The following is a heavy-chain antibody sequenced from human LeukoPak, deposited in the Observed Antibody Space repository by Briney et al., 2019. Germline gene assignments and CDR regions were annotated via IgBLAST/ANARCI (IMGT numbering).Heavy chain of an antibody. CDR1: GFTFSSYG. CDR3: ARDRAQYQLPVYFFDY. Sequence: PGRSLRLSCAASGFTFSSYGMRWVRQAPGKGLEWVAVIWYDGSNKYYADSVKGRFTISRDNSKNTLYLQMNSLRAEDTAVYYCARDRAQYQLPVYFFDYWGQGTLVTVSS. V-gene: IGHV3-33*01. D-gene: IGHD2-2*01. CDR2: IWYDGSNK. J-gene: IGHJ4*02.